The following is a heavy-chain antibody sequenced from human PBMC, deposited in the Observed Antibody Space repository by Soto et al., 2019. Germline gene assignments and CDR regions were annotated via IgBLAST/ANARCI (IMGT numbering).Heavy chain of an antibody. D-gene: IGHD3-3*01. J-gene: IGHJ4*02. CDR1: CGSFSSSSYY. V-gene: IGHV4-39*01. Sequence: QLQLQESGPGLVKPSETLSLTCTVSCGSFSSSSYYCGWVRQPPVKGLEWIGCASYSGSTYYNPSIESRVTISVDKSKNQFSLKRISLSAADTAVYYCGRLEVLAKISYYCDYWGQGALVTVSS. CDR2: ASYSGST. CDR3: GRLEVLAKISYYCDY.